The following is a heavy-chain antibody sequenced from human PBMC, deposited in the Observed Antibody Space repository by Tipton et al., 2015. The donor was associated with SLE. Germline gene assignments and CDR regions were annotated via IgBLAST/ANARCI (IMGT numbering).Heavy chain of an antibody. D-gene: IGHD5-18*01. Sequence: TLSLTCTVSGGSIRSGSYYWSWIRQPPGKGLVWIWSIYYTGTTTYYNSFPKSRVTMSVDTSKNQFSLRLTSVIAADTAVYYCARLHGYSYGLNWFDPWGQGTLISVSS. CDR3: ARLHGYSYGLNWFDP. CDR1: GGSIRSGSYY. CDR2: IYYTGTTT. V-gene: IGHV4-39*07. J-gene: IGHJ5*02.